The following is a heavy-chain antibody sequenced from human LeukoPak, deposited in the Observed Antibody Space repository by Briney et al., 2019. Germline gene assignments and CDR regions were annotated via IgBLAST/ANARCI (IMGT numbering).Heavy chain of an antibody. CDR3: ARISPGLDAFDF. D-gene: IGHD3/OR15-3a*01. J-gene: IGHJ3*01. Sequence: GGSLRLSCAASGFTFSSYAMSWVRQAPGKGLEWVSAISGSGGSTYYADSVKGRFTISRDNSKNTQYLQMSSLRPEDTAVYYCARISPGLDAFDFWGQGTMVTVSS. CDR1: GFTFSSYA. CDR2: ISGSGGST. V-gene: IGHV3-23*01.